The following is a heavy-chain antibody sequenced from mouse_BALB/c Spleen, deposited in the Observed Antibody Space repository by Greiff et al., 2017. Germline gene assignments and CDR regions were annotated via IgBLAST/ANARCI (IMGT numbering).Heavy chain of an antibody. CDR1: GFTFSSYA. D-gene: IGHD2-4*01. CDR2: ISSGGST. V-gene: IGHV5-6-5*01. CDR3: ARGIYYDYDAFAY. Sequence: DVKLVESGGGLVKPGGSLKLSCAASGFTFSSYAMSWVRQTPEKRLEWVASISSGGSTYYPDSVKGRFTISRDNARNILYLQMSSLRSEDTAMYYCARGIYYDYDAFAYWGQGTLVTVSA. J-gene: IGHJ3*01.